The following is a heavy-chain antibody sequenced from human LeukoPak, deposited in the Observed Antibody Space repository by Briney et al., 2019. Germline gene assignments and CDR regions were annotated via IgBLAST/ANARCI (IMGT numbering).Heavy chain of an antibody. Sequence: PGGSLRLSCAASGFTFSSYAMSWVRQAPGKGLEWVSVIYSGGSTYYADSVKGRFTISRDNSKNTLYLQMNSLRAEDTAVYYCARDRSGIGVFDYWGQGTLVTVSS. D-gene: IGHD6-19*01. V-gene: IGHV3-53*01. CDR2: IYSGGST. CDR3: ARDRSGIGVFDY. CDR1: GFTFSSYA. J-gene: IGHJ4*02.